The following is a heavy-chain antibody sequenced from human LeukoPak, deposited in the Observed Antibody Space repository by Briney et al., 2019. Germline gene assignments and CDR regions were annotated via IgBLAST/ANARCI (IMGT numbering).Heavy chain of an antibody. CDR3: ARHDYGSVTYYYFYYSMDV. CDR1: GGSITNSYY. D-gene: IGHD3-10*01. Sequence: SETLPLTCTVSGGSITNSYYWGWIRQPPGKGLEWIGSIYYSGTTYQNPSLRSRVTISVDTSKNQFSLKLSSVTAADTAVYYCARHDYGSVTYYYFYYSMDVWGKGTTVTVSS. V-gene: IGHV4-39*01. J-gene: IGHJ6*04. CDR2: IYYSGTT.